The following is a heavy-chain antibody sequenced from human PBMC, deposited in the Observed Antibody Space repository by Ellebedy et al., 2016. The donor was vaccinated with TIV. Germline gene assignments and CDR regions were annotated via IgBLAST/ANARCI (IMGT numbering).Heavy chain of an antibody. Sequence: SGPTLVKPTQTLTLTCTFSGFSLSTSGMRVTWIRQPPGKALEWLALIRWDDDKYYNTSLKARLTISKDTSNNQVVLSMTNLDPVDTATYYCARMSYGDFGGDLGYWGQGTLVTVSS. CDR1: GFSLSTSGMR. CDR3: ARMSYGDFGGDLGY. V-gene: IGHV2-70*01. J-gene: IGHJ4*02. CDR2: IRWDDDK. D-gene: IGHD4-17*01.